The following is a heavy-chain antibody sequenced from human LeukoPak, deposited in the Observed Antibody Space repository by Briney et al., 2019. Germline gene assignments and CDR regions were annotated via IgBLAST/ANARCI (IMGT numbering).Heavy chain of an antibody. Sequence: PGGSLRLSCAASGFTFNSYAMYWVRQALGKGLEWVSGIFGSGGSAHYADSLKGRFTISRDNSKNTVYLQMDSLRVEDTAVYYCGKTTTGYSSGRYPGWPVDYWGQGTLVTVSS. J-gene: IGHJ4*02. CDR2: IFGSGGSA. CDR1: GFTFNSYA. D-gene: IGHD6-19*01. V-gene: IGHV3-23*01. CDR3: GKTTTGYSSGRYPGWPVDY.